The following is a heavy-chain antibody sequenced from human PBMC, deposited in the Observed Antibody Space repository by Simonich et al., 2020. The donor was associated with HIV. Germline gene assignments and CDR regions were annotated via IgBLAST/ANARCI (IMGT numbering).Heavy chain of an antibody. CDR1: GYSFTSYW. J-gene: IGHJ4*02. D-gene: IGHD3-22*01. Sequence: EVQLVQSGAEVKKPGESLKISCKGSGYSFTSYWIGWVRQIPGKGLEWMEIIHPGDSDTRHSPSFQGQVTISADKSISTAYLQWSSLKASDTAMYYCARTYYYDSSGYYPYFDYWGQGTLVTVSS. CDR2: IHPGDSDT. V-gene: IGHV5-51*01. CDR3: ARTYYYDSSGYYPYFDY.